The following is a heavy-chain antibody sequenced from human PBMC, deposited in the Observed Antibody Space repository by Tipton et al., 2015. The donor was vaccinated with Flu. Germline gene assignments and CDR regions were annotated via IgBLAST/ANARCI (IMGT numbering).Heavy chain of an antibody. V-gene: IGHV4-61*01. D-gene: IGHD4-23*01. CDR2: VYYRGGT. CDR1: GGSVSSENFY. J-gene: IGHJ4*02. Sequence: GLVKPSETLSLTCSVSGGSVSSENFYWTWVRQPPGKGLEWIGYVYYRGGTNYSPSLKSRVTISLDTSKNQFSLRLTSVTAADTAVYYCARGGPGGGNKSGFDYWGQGTLVTVSS. CDR3: ARGGPGGGNKSGFDY.